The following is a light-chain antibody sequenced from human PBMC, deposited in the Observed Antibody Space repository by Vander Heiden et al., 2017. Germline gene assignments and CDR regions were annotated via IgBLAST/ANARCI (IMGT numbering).Light chain of an antibody. J-gene: IGKJ4*01. CDR2: AAS. Sequence: DIQMSQSPSSLSACVGHRLPITFRASQSISSYLNWYQQKPGKAPKLLTYAASSVQRAVPSRCSGSGSGTDFTLTISSLQPEDFATYYCQQSYSTPPTFGGGTKVEIK. CDR1: QSISSY. V-gene: IGKV1-39*01. CDR3: QQSYSTPPT.